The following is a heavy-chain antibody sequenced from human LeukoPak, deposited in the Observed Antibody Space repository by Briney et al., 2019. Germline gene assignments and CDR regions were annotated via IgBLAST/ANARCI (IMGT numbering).Heavy chain of an antibody. Sequence: KPSETLSLTCTVSGGSISSYYWIWIRQPPGKGLEWIGNVFHTGNTNYSPSLRSRVTISLDTSKNQFSLSLRSVTAADTAVYFCARATVTHDFWSGYPSYFDSWGQGTLVTVSS. CDR2: VFHTGNT. CDR3: ARATVTHDFWSGYPSYFDS. D-gene: IGHD3-3*01. J-gene: IGHJ4*02. CDR1: GGSISSYY. V-gene: IGHV4-59*01.